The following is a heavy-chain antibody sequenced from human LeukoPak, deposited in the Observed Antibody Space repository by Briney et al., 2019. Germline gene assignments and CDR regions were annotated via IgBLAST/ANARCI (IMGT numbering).Heavy chain of an antibody. CDR3: AKRQYQLPYFDY. J-gene: IGHJ4*02. CDR2: ISGSGGST. D-gene: IGHD2-2*01. V-gene: IGHV3-23*01. Sequence: AGGSLRLSCAASGFTFSSYAMSWVRQAPGKGLEWVSAISGSGGSTYYADSVKGRFTISRDNSKNTLYLQMNSLRAEDTAVYYCAKRQYQLPYFDYWGQGTLVTVSP. CDR1: GFTFSSYA.